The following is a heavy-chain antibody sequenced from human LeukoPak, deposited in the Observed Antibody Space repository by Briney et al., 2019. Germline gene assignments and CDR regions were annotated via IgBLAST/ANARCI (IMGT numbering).Heavy chain of an antibody. CDR1: GYTFTSYA. J-gene: IGHJ5*02. Sequence: GASVKVSCKASGYTFTSYAMNWVRQAPGQGLEWMGWINTNTGNPTYAQGFTGRFVFSLDTSVSTAYLQISSLKAEDTAVYYCARDHPGIASRRFDPWGQGTLVTVSS. CDR2: INTNTGNP. CDR3: ARDHPGIASRRFDP. V-gene: IGHV7-4-1*02. D-gene: IGHD6-13*01.